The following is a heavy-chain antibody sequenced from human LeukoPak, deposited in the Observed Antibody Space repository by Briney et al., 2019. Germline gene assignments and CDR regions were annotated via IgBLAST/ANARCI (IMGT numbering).Heavy chain of an antibody. Sequence: GASVKVSCKASGYTFTGYYMHWVRQAPGQGLEWMGRIIPILGIANYAQKFQGRVTITADKSTSTAYMELSSLRSEDTAVYYCASVSSSWYFRIWGQGTMVTVSS. CDR2: IIPILGIA. J-gene: IGHJ3*02. D-gene: IGHD6-13*01. CDR3: ASVSSSWYFRI. V-gene: IGHV1-69*02. CDR1: GYTFTGYY.